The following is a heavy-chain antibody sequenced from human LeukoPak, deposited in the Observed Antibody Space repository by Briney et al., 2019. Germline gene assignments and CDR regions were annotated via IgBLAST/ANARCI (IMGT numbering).Heavy chain of an antibody. V-gene: IGHV4-34*01. CDR1: GGSFSGYY. CDR2: INHSGST. J-gene: IGHJ6*02. D-gene: IGHD3-22*01. CDR3: ARGLDYYDSSGYYYYYYYGMDV. Sequence: SETLSLTCAGYGGSFSGYYWSWVRQPPGKGREWSGEINHSGSTKYNPSLKSRVTISVDTSKNQFSLKLSSVTAADAAVYYCARGLDYYDSSGYYYYYYYGMDVWGQGTTVTVSS.